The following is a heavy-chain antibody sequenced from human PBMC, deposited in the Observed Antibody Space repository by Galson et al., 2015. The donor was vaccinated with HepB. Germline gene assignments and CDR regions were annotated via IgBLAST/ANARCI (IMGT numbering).Heavy chain of an antibody. CDR2: IYYSGST. Sequence: LSLTCTVSGGSISSYYWSWIRQPPGKGLEWIGYIYYSGSTNYNPSLKSRVTISVDTSKNQFSLKLSSVTAADTAVYYCARDYTVTRYYGMDVWGQGTTVTVSS. J-gene: IGHJ6*02. V-gene: IGHV4-59*12. CDR1: GGSISSYY. CDR3: ARDYTVTRYYGMDV. D-gene: IGHD4-17*01.